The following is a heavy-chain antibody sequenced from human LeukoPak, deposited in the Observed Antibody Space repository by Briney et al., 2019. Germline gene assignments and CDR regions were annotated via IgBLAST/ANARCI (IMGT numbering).Heavy chain of an antibody. V-gene: IGHV1-46*01. CDR1: GYTFTGYY. Sequence: ASVKVSCKASGYTFTGYYMHWVRQAPGQGLEWMGWINPSGGSTSYAQKFQGRVTMTRDTSTSTVYMELSSLRSEDTAVYYCARDRIGYYWFDPWGQGTLVTVSS. D-gene: IGHD3-22*01. J-gene: IGHJ5*02. CDR3: ARDRIGYYWFDP. CDR2: INPSGGST.